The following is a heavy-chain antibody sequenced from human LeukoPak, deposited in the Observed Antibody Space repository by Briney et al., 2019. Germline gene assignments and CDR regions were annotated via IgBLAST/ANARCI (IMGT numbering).Heavy chain of an antibody. CDR1: GFTVSSNY. Sequence: GGSLRLSCAASGFTVSSNYMSWVRQAPGKRLEWVSVIYSGGSTYYADSVKGRFTISRDNSKNTLYLQMNSLRAEDTAVYYCSSSWYSAGSDYWGQGTLVTVSS. CDR3: SSSWYSAGSDY. D-gene: IGHD6-13*01. V-gene: IGHV3-53*01. J-gene: IGHJ4*02. CDR2: IYSGGST.